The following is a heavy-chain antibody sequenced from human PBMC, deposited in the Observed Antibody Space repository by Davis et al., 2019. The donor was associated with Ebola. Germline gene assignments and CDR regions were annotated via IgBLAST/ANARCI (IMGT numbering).Heavy chain of an antibody. CDR1: GYTFTSYY. CDR3: ARDTYSSSLFLSGLDY. Sequence: ASVKVSCKASGYTFTSYYMHWVRQAPGQGLEWMGIINPSGGSTSYAQKFQGRVTMTRDTSTSTVYMELSSLRSEDTAVYYCARDTYSSSLFLSGLDYWGQGTLVTVSS. V-gene: IGHV1-46*01. CDR2: INPSGGST. D-gene: IGHD6-6*01. J-gene: IGHJ4*02.